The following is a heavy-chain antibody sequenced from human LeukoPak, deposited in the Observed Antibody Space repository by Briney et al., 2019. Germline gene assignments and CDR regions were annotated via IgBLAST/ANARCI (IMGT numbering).Heavy chain of an antibody. V-gene: IGHV4-59*01. Sequence: SETLSPTCTVSGGSISSYYWSWIRQPPGKGLEWIGYIYYSGSTNYNPPLKSRVTISVDTSKNQFSLKLSSVTAADTAVYYCARVRRFWDSNGMDVWGQGTTVTVSS. CDR1: GGSISSYY. D-gene: IGHD4-11*01. CDR3: ARVRRFWDSNGMDV. CDR2: IYYSGST. J-gene: IGHJ6*02.